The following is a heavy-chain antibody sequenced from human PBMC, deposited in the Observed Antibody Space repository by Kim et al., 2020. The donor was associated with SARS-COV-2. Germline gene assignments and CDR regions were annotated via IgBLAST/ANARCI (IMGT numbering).Heavy chain of an antibody. V-gene: IGHV3-30*18. CDR2: ISYDGSNK. D-gene: IGHD2-21*02. Sequence: GGSLRLSCAASGFTFSSYGMHWVRQAPGKGLEWVAVISYDGSNKYYADSVKGRFTISRDNSKNTLYLQMNSLRAEDTAVYYCAKAQYCGGDCYLDAFDIWGQGTMVTVSS. CDR3: AKAQYCGGDCYLDAFDI. J-gene: IGHJ3*02. CDR1: GFTFSSYG.